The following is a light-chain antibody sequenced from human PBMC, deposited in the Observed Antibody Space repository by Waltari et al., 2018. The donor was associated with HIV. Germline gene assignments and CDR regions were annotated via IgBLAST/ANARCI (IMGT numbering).Light chain of an antibody. J-gene: IGLJ2*01. CDR1: SSDVGGYNY. V-gene: IGLV2-14*01. CDR2: EVS. CDR3: SSYTRRNAVL. Sequence: QSALTQPASVSGSPGQSITISCTGSSSDVGGYNYVSWYQQHPGKVPKLMIYEVSKRPSGVSNRFSGYKSGNTASLTISGLQTEDESDYYCSSYTRRNAVLFGGGTTLTVL.